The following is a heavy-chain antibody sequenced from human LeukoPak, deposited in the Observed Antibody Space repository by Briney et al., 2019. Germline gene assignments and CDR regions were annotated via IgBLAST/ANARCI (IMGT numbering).Heavy chain of an antibody. CDR3: AKDAEWLVSRSLGFDH. D-gene: IGHD6-19*01. Sequence: GGSLRLSCAASGLTFSGCGMHWVRQAPGKGLEWVAVISYDGSNKYYVDSVKGRFTISRDNPKNTLYLQMNSLRAEDTAVYYCAKDAEWLVSRSLGFDHWGQGTLVTVSS. CDR1: GLTFSGCG. J-gene: IGHJ4*02. CDR2: ISYDGSNK. V-gene: IGHV3-30*18.